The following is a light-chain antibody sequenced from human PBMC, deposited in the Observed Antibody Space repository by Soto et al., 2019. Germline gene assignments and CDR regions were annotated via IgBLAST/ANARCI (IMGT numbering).Light chain of an antibody. J-gene: IGKJ2*01. Sequence: DLQMTQSPSSLSASVGDTVTIKCRTSQSINGYLNWYQQKPGKAPNLLFFDTSSIHSGVPLRFSGSGSETEFTLTISGLQPEDVASYYCQQFYKTPYTFGQGTKLEIK. CDR1: QSINGY. V-gene: IGKV1-39*01. CDR3: QQFYKTPYT. CDR2: DTS.